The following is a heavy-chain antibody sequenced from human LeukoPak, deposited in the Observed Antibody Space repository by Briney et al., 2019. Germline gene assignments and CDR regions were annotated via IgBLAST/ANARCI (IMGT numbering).Heavy chain of an antibody. V-gene: IGHV3-30*02. D-gene: IGHD3-3*01. CDR2: IRYDGSNK. Sequence: PGGSLRLSCAASGFTFSSYGMHWVRQAPGKGLEWVAFIRYDGSNKYYADSVKGRFTISRDNSKNTLYLQMNSLRAKDTAVYYCAKVEYYDFWSGYAGFGYWGQGTLVTVSS. CDR3: AKVEYYDFWSGYAGFGY. J-gene: IGHJ4*02. CDR1: GFTFSSYG.